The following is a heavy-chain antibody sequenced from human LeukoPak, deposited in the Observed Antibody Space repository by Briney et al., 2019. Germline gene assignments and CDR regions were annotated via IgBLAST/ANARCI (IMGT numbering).Heavy chain of an antibody. CDR1: GFSFSNYW. V-gene: IGHV3-7*03. Sequence: GGSLRLSCAASGFSFSNYWMNWVRQAPGKGLEWVANIKPDGSEKHYVDSVRGRFTISRDNAKNSLYLQMNSLRAEDTAVYYCALNYDAFDIWGQGTMVTVSS. CDR2: IKPDGSEK. D-gene: IGHD1-7*01. CDR3: ALNYDAFDI. J-gene: IGHJ3*02.